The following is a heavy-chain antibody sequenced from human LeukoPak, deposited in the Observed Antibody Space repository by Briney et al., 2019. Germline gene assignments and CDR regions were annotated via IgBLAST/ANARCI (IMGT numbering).Heavy chain of an antibody. Sequence: GGSLRLSCAASGFTFSSHAMSWVRQAPGKGLEWVSGISESGDTTHYADSVKGRFTISRDNSKNTLYLQMNSLRADDTAVYYCAKGSAKVRPYYFDYWGQGTLVTVSS. J-gene: IGHJ4*02. V-gene: IGHV3-23*01. CDR3: AKGSAKVRPYYFDY. D-gene: IGHD2-15*01. CDR1: GFTFSSHA. CDR2: ISESGDTT.